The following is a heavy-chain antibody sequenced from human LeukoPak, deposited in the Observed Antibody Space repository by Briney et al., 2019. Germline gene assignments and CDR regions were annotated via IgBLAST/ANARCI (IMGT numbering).Heavy chain of an antibody. Sequence: GASVKVSCKTSGYTFTGYYMHWVRQAPGQGLEWMGWINPNSGGTNYAQKFQGRVTMTRDTSISTAYMELSRLRSDDTAVYYCATPGPYYDFWSGSYYYYYMDVWGKGTTVTVSS. J-gene: IGHJ6*03. CDR1: GYTFTGYY. D-gene: IGHD3-3*01. V-gene: IGHV1-2*02. CDR3: ATPGPYYDFWSGSYYYYYMDV. CDR2: INPNSGGT.